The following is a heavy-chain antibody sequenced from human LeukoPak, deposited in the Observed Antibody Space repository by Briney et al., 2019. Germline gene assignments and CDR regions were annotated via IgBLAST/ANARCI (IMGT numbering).Heavy chain of an antibody. J-gene: IGHJ4*02. V-gene: IGHV4-39*01. CDR3: ARLRGAMTPVTSDFDY. Sequence: SETLSLTCTVSGGSISGSSYYWAWVRQPPGKGLEWVGNGFYSGSAYSNPSLKSRVTISVDTSRNQFSLNLSSVTAADTAVYYCARLRGAMTPVTSDFDYWGQGTLVTVSS. D-gene: IGHD4-17*01. CDR1: GGSISGSSYY. CDR2: GFYSGSA.